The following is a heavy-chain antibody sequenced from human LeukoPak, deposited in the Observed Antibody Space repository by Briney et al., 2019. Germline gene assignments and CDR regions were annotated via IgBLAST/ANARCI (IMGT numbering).Heavy chain of an antibody. J-gene: IGHJ4*02. Sequence: SETLSLTCTVSGGSISSSSHYWGWIRQSPGKGLEWIGYIYHSGGAYYNPSLKSRVAISVDTSKNQFSLKLSSVTAADTAVYYCARVHILTGYALDYWGQGTLVTVSS. CDR1: GGSISSSSHY. CDR2: IYHSGGA. D-gene: IGHD3-9*01. V-gene: IGHV4-30-4*08. CDR3: ARVHILTGYALDY.